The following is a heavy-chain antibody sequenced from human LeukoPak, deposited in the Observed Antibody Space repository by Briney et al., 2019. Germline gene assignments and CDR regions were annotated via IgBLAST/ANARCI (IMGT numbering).Heavy chain of an antibody. CDR1: GFTFSSYG. V-gene: IGHV3-30*18. CDR3: AKDYLIDCSGGSCYLGPFDY. CDR2: ISYDGSNK. D-gene: IGHD2-15*01. Sequence: GGSLRLSCAVSGFTFSSYGMHWVRQAPGKGLEWVAVISYDGSNKYYADSVKGRFTISRDNSKNTLYLQMNSLRAEDTAVYYCAKDYLIDCSGGSCYLGPFDYWGQGTLVTVSS. J-gene: IGHJ4*02.